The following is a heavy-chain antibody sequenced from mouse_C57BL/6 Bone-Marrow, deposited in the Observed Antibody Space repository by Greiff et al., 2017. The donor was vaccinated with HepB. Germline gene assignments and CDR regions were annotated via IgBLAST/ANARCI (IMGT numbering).Heavy chain of an antibody. J-gene: IGHJ3*01. Sequence: QVQLQQPGTELVKPGASVKLSCKASGYTFTSYWMHWVKQRPGPGLEWIGNINPSNGGTNYNEKFKSKATLTVDKSSSTAYMQLSSLTSEDSAVYYCARREVYYYGSSYEAWFAYWGQGTLVTVSA. CDR2: INPSNGGT. V-gene: IGHV1-53*01. CDR3: ARREVYYYGSSYEAWFAY. D-gene: IGHD1-1*01. CDR1: GYTFTSYW.